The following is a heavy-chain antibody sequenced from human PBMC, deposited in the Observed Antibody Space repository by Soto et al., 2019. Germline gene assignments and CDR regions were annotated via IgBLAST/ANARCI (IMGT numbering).Heavy chain of an antibody. CDR1: GASISSSPYA. Sequence: QLQLQESGPGLVKPSETLSLTCNASGASISSSPYAWGWIRQSVGKGLEWIGTIDYGGTIYYNPCLKSRITLSLDSSKNQISLRLSSVTAADTAVYYCESHVHNQGYEYYFASEGQGTLVTVSS. J-gene: IGHJ4*02. D-gene: IGHD3-3*01. CDR2: IDYGGTI. CDR3: ESHVHNQGYEYYFAS. V-gene: IGHV4-39*01.